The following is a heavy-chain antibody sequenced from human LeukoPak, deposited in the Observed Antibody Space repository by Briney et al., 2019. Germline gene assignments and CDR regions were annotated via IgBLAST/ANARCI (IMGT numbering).Heavy chain of an antibody. CDR1: GGSISSHY. V-gene: IGHV4-59*11. J-gene: IGHJ6*03. Sequence: SETLSLTCTVSGGSISSHYWSWIRQPPGKGLEWIWYIYYSGSTNYNPSLKSRVTISVDTSKNQFSLKLSSVTDADTAVYYCARGSSSWSYYYYYMDVWGKGTTVTVSS. D-gene: IGHD6-13*01. CDR3: ARGSSSWSYYYYYMDV. CDR2: IYYSGST.